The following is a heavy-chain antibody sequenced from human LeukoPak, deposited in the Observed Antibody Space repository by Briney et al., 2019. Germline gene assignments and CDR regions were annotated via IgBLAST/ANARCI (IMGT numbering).Heavy chain of an antibody. CDR1: GFTFSSYS. Sequence: GGSLRLSCAASGFTFSSYSMNWVRQAPGKGLEWVSPISSSSSYIYYADSVKGRFTISRDNAKNSLYLQMNSLRAEDTAVYYCARDRKTERITGTTFWLWGQGTLVTVSS. CDR2: ISSSSSYI. CDR3: ARDRKTERITGTTFWL. V-gene: IGHV3-21*01. D-gene: IGHD1-7*01. J-gene: IGHJ4*02.